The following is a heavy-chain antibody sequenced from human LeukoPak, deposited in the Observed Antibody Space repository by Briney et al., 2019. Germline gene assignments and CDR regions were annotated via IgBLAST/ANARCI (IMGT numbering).Heavy chain of an antibody. CDR1: GYTFTNHG. CDR3: ARRSYSYYYYYMDV. CDR2: ISAYSGNT. V-gene: IGHV1-18*01. J-gene: IGHJ6*03. Sequence: ASVKVSCKASGYTFTNHGITWVRQAPGQELEWMGWISAYSGNTNYAQNLQGRVTMTTDTSTSTAYMELRSLISDDTAVYYCARRSYSYYYYYMDVWGNGTTVTVSS. D-gene: IGHD3-10*01.